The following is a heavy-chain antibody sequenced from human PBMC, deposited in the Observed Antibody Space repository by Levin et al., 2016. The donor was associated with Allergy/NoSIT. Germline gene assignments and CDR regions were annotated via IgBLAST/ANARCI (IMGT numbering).Heavy chain of an antibody. D-gene: IGHD2-15*01. V-gene: IGHV3-23*01. CDR1: GFTFSSYA. J-gene: IGHJ5*02. CDR2: ISGSGGDT. Sequence: GGSLRLSCAASGFTFSSYAMSWVRQAPGKGLEWVSAISGSGGDTNYADSVKGRFTISRDNSKNTLYLQMNSLRAEDTAVYYCAKTGRSDGSDYSTFNNWFDPWGQGTLVTVSS. CDR3: AKTGRSDGSDYSTFNNWFDP.